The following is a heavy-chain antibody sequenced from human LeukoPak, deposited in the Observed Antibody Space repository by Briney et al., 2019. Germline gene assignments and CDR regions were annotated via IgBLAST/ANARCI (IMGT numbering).Heavy chain of an antibody. J-gene: IGHJ4*02. CDR1: GYSISSGYY. D-gene: IGHD5-18*01. CDR3: ARVRYNYGDSDY. V-gene: IGHV4-38-2*01. CDR2: IYHNGNT. Sequence: PSETLSLTCAVSGYSISSGYYWGWIRQPPGKGPEWIGTIYHNGNTYYNPSLKSRVTISVDTSKNQFSLKLSSVTAADTAVYYCARVRYNYGDSDYWGQGTLVTVSS.